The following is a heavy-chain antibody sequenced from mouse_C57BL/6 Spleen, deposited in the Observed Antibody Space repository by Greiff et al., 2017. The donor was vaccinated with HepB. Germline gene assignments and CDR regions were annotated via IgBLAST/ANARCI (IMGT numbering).Heavy chain of an antibody. CDR3: ARGAITTVPWAMDY. Sequence: EVKLVESGGGLVKPGGSLKLSCAASGFTFSDYGMHWVRQAPEKGLEWVAYISSGSSTIYYADTVKGRFTISRDNAKNTLFLQMTSLRSEGTAMYYCARGAITTVPWAMDYWGQGTSVTVSS. D-gene: IGHD1-1*01. V-gene: IGHV5-17*01. J-gene: IGHJ4*01. CDR1: GFTFSDYG. CDR2: ISSGSSTI.